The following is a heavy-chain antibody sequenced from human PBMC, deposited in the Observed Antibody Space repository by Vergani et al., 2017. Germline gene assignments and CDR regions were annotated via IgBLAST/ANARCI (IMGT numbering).Heavy chain of an antibody. CDR1: GYTFTSYY. CDR3: ARDSGFGGYSYVDSGGPYDY. Sequence: QVQLVQSGAEVKKPGASVKVSCKASGYTFTSYYMHWVRQAPGQGLEWMGIINPSGGSTSYAQKFQGRVTMTRDTSTSTVYMELSSLRSEDTAVYYCARDSGFGGYSYVDSGGPYDYWGQGTLVTVSA. D-gene: IGHD5-18*01. CDR2: INPSGGST. J-gene: IGHJ4*02. V-gene: IGHV1-46*01.